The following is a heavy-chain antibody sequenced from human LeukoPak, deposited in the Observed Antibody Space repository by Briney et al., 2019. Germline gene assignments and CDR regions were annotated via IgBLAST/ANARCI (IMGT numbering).Heavy chain of an antibody. CDR1: GFTVNSDY. CDR3: VINAKGAYSYGYLGY. Sequence: GGSLRLSCAASGFTVNSDYTSWVRQAPGKGLEWVSLIYSAGSTYYADSAKGRFTISRDSSKNTLYLQMDCLTGEGTAVYYCVINAKGAYSYGYLGYWGQGTLVTVSS. D-gene: IGHD5-18*01. CDR2: IYSAGST. J-gene: IGHJ4*02. V-gene: IGHV3-66*01.